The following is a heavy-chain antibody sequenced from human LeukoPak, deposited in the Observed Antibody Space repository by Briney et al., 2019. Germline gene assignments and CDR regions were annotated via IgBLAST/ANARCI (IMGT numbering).Heavy chain of an antibody. CDR3: VREARGYHYTYFDY. D-gene: IGHD5-18*01. CDR2: VSSGFHA. CDR1: GFTLGSHD. Sequence: GGSLRLSCTASGFTLGSHDMHWVRQSPGQGLEWVAAVSSGFHAFFADSVQGRFTVSREDARNSLYLQMNSLRAGDTAVYYCVREARGYHYTYFDYWGQGTLVTASS. V-gene: IGHV3-13*01. J-gene: IGHJ4*02.